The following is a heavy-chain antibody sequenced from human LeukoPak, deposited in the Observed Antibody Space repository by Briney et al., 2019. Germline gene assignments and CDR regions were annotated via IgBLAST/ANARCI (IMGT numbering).Heavy chain of an antibody. D-gene: IGHD3-22*01. Sequence: GGSLRLSCAASGFTVSSNYMSWVRQAPGKGLEWVSVIYSGGSTYYADSVKGRSTISRDNSKNTLYLQMNSLRAEDTAVYYCARDDRHYDSSGYYLDYWGQGTLVTVSS. CDR2: IYSGGST. CDR1: GFTVSSNY. J-gene: IGHJ4*02. V-gene: IGHV3-66*01. CDR3: ARDDRHYDSSGYYLDY.